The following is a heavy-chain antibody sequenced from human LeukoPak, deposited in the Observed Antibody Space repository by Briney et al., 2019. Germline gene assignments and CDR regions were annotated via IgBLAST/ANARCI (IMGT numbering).Heavy chain of an antibody. CDR3: ARGPATAGYSSGWYFPFDY. CDR2: INHSGST. CDR1: GGSFSGYY. Sequence: SETLSLTCAVYGGSFSGYYWGWIRQPPGKGLEWIGEINHSGSTNYNPSLKSRVTISVDTSKNQFSLKLSSVTAADTAVYYCARGPATAGYSSGWYFPFDYWGQGTLVTVSS. V-gene: IGHV4-34*01. D-gene: IGHD6-19*01. J-gene: IGHJ4*02.